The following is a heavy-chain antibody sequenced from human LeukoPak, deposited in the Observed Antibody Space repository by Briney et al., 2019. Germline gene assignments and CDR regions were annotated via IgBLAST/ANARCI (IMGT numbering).Heavy chain of an antibody. V-gene: IGHV3-23*01. Sequence: GGSLRLSCAASGFTFTSYAMSWVRQAPGKGLEWVSAISGSGGSTYYADSVKGRFTTSRDNSKNTLYLQMNSLRAEDTAVYYCAKDHRGGLLVDLWGQGTVVTVSS. J-gene: IGHJ4*02. CDR1: GFTFTSYA. CDR3: AKDHRGGLLVDL. D-gene: IGHD1-26*01. CDR2: ISGSGGST.